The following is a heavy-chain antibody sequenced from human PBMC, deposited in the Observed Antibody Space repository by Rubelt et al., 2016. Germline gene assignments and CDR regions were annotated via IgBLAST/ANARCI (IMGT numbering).Heavy chain of an antibody. Sequence: QLQLQESGPGLVKPSETLSLTCTVSGGSISSSSYYWGWIRQPPGKGLEWIGSIYYSGSTYYNPSLKSRVTISADKSKNQFSLKLSSVTAADTAVYYCARGRAVYANYYYGMDVWGQGTTVTVSS. V-gene: IGHV4-39*07. CDR1: GGSISSSSYY. CDR2: IYYSGST. J-gene: IGHJ6*02. D-gene: IGHD5/OR15-5a*01. CDR3: ARGRAVYANYYYGMDV.